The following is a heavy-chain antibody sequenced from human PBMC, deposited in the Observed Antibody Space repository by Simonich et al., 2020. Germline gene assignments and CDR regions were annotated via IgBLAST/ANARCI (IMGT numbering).Heavy chain of an antibody. CDR2: KKQDGSEK. CDR1: GFTFSSCW. Sequence: VQLVESGGGLVQPGGSLRLSCAASGFTFSSCWMSWGQVPGKGREGGANKKQDGSEKDYVDSVKGRLPISGDNAKNSLYLQMTSLRAEDTAVYYCARDVRRDGFDYWGQGTLVTVSS. CDR3: ARDVRRDGFDY. J-gene: IGHJ4*02. V-gene: IGHV3-7*01.